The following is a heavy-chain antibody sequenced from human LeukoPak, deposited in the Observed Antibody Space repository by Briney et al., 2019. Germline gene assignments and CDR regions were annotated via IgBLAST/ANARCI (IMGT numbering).Heavy chain of an antibody. CDR3: ARDLLDTDSRYMDV. J-gene: IGHJ6*03. D-gene: IGHD5-18*01. V-gene: IGHV1-69*13. CDR1: GGTFSSYA. Sequence: ASLKVSCKASGGTFSSYAISWVRQAPGQGLEWMGGIIPIFGTANYAQKFQGRVTITADESTSTAYMELSSLRYEDTAVYYCARDLLDTDSRYMDVWGKGATVTISS. CDR2: IIPIFGTA.